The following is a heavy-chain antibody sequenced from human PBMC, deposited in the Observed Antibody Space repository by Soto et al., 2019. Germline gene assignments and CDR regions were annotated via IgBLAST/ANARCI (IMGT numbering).Heavy chain of an antibody. CDR3: ARDGQSLAPYDLDV. Sequence: GGSLRLSCTASGFTFSGHAMHWVRQAPGKGLEWVAQIWYDGSNKYYADSVKGRFTISRDNSKNTLYVQMDSLRVEATAVYYCARDGQSLAPYDLDVWGQGTPVTVSS. J-gene: IGHJ6*02. V-gene: IGHV3-33*01. CDR1: GFTFSGHA. CDR2: IWYDGSNK. D-gene: IGHD6-19*01.